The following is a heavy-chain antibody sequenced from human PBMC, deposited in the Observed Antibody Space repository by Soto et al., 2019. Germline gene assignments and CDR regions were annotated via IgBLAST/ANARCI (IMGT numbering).Heavy chain of an antibody. J-gene: IGHJ6*02. D-gene: IGHD1-1*01. Sequence: GGSLRLSCAASGFTFSSYAMSWVRQAPGKGLEWVSAISGSGGSTYYADSGKGRFTISRDNSKNTLYLQMNSLRAEDTAVYYCAKDRGNGYYYYGMDVWGQGTTVTVSS. V-gene: IGHV3-23*01. CDR2: ISGSGGST. CDR1: GFTFSSYA. CDR3: AKDRGNGYYYYGMDV.